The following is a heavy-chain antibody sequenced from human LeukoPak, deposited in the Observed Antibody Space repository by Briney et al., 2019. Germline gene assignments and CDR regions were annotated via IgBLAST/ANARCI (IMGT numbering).Heavy chain of an antibody. D-gene: IGHD6-6*01. CDR2: INHSGRT. CDR3: ATPYSSSTAFDI. V-gene: IGHV4-34*01. Sequence: PSETLSLTCAVYGGSFSGYYWNWIRQPPGKGLEWIGEINHSGRTKYNPSLKSRVTISVDTSKNQFSLILSSVTAAGTAVYYCATPYSSSTAFDIWGQGTMVTVSS. CDR1: GGSFSGYY. J-gene: IGHJ3*02.